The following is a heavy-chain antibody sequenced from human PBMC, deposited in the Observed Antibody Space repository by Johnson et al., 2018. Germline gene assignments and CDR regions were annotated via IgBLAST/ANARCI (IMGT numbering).Heavy chain of an antibody. V-gene: IGHV3-9*01. CDR2: ISWTGEIR. CDR3: AKDRSVNTDAFDV. D-gene: IGHD4-17*01. J-gene: IGHJ3*01. CDR1: GFIFYEFA. Sequence: VQLVESGGGLAQPGGSLRLSCTASGFIFYEFAMHWVRQDPGKGLEWVSSISWTGEIRGYADFVRGRFTISRDNTKNSISLQMNSLRVEDTALYFCAKDRSVNTDAFDVWGQGTMVTVSS.